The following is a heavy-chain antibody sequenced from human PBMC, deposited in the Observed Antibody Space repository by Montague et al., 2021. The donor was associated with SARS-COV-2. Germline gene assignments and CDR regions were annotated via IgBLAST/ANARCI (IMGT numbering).Heavy chain of an antibody. CDR2: INHSGST. D-gene: IGHD5-12*01. V-gene: IGHV4-34*01. CDR1: GGSFSGYY. Sequence: SETLSLTCAVYGGSFSGYYWNWIRQPPGKGLEWIGEINHSGSTTYNPSLKSPVTISVDTSNNQFSLKLTSVTPADPAVYYCARGPTNNIGMVATRLDYWGQGTLVTVSS. CDR3: ARGPTNNIGMVATRLDY. J-gene: IGHJ4*02.